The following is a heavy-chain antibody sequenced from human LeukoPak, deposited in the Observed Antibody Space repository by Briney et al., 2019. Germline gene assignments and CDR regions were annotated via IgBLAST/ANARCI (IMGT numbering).Heavy chain of an antibody. Sequence: ASVKVSCKTSGYTFTGYYMHWVRQAPGQGLEWMGRINPNSGGTNYAQKFQGRVTMTRDTSITTAYMELSSLRSDDTAVYYCARADSNNWDAKYYFDYWGRGALVTVSS. CDR1: GYTFTGYY. V-gene: IGHV1-2*06. D-gene: IGHD1-26*01. J-gene: IGHJ4*02. CDR3: ARADSNNWDAKYYFDY. CDR2: INPNSGGT.